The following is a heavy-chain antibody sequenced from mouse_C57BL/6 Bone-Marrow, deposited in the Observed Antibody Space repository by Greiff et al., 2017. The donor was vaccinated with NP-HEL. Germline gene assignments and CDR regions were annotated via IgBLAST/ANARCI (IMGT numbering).Heavy chain of an antibody. V-gene: IGHV5-15*01. CDR2: ISNLAYSI. Sequence: EVQGVESGGGLVQPGGSLKLSCAASGFTFSDYGMAWARQAPRKGPEWVAFISNLAYSIYYADTVTGRFTISRENAKNTLYLEMSSLRSEDTAMYYCARLYRGGNYAMDYWGQGTSVTVSS. D-gene: IGHD2-1*01. CDR3: ARLYRGGNYAMDY. J-gene: IGHJ4*01. CDR1: GFTFSDYG.